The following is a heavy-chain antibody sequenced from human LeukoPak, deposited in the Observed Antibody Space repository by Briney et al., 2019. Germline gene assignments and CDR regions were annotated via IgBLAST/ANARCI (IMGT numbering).Heavy chain of an antibody. CDR3: ANNYDFWSGYYKVGAFDI. J-gene: IGHJ3*02. D-gene: IGHD3-3*01. CDR1: GFTFSSYA. V-gene: IGHV3-64*04. CDR2: ITSYGGST. Sequence: AGGSLRLSCSASGFTFSSYAMLWVRQAPGKGLEYVSAITSYGGSTYYADSVKGRFTISRDNSRNTLYLQMNSLRAEDTAVYYCANNYDFWSGYYKVGAFDIWGQGTMVTVSS.